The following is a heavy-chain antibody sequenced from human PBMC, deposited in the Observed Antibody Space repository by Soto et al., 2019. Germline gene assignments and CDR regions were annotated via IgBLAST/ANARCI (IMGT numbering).Heavy chain of an antibody. Sequence: SETLSLTCTVSGGSISSYYWSWIRQPPGKGLEWIGYIYYSGSTNYNPSLKSRVTISVDTSKNQFSLKLSSVTAADTAVYYCASQTGGSRSFYYYYYMDVWGKGTTVTVSS. J-gene: IGHJ6*03. CDR1: GGSISSYY. CDR3: ASQTGGSRSFYYYYYMDV. V-gene: IGHV4-59*08. D-gene: IGHD2-15*01. CDR2: IYYSGST.